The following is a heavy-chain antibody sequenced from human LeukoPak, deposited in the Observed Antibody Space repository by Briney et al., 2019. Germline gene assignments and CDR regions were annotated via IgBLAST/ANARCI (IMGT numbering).Heavy chain of an antibody. D-gene: IGHD3-16*02. V-gene: IGHV4-39*07. CDR3: ARLVVWGSYRSDY. CDR2: INHSGST. J-gene: IGHJ4*02. CDR1: GGSISNSDYY. Sequence: SETLSLTCSVSGGSISNSDYYWGWIRQPPGKGLEWIGEINHSGSTNYNPSLKSPITISVDTSKNQFSLKLSSVTAADTAVYYCARLVVWGSYRSDYWGQGTLVTVSS.